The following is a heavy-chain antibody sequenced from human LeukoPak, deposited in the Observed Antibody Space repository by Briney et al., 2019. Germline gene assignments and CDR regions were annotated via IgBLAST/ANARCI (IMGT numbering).Heavy chain of an antibody. J-gene: IGHJ6*03. D-gene: IGHD2-2*02. V-gene: IGHV1-2*02. CDR2: INPNSGGT. CDR3: AKDGAIGYYYYYYMDV. Sequence: ASVKVSCKASEYTFTTYYMHWVRQAPGQGFEWMGWINPNSGGTNYAQKFQVRVTMTRDTSISPAYMELNRLRSGDTAVYYCAKDGAIGYYYYYYMDVWGKGTTVTVSS. CDR1: EYTFTTYY.